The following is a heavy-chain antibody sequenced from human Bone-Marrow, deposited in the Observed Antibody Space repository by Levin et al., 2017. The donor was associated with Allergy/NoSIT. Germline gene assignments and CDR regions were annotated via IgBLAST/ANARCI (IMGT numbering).Heavy chain of an antibody. J-gene: IGHJ4*02. CDR2: ISSSGGTI. D-gene: IGHD2-21*01. CDR3: VRDSYIFVRHIPHFDS. CDR1: GFTFSDYA. Sequence: PGGFLRLSCAASGFTFSDYAMNWVRQAPGKGLEWVSYISSSGGTIYYADSVKGRFTISRDSAQNSLSLQMDSLRTEDTALYYFVRDSYIFVRHIPHFDSWGEATLVTVSS. V-gene: IGHV3-48*01.